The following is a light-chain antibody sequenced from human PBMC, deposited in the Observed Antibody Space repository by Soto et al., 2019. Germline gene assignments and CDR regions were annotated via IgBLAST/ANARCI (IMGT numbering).Light chain of an antibody. CDR2: GAS. CDR3: QQFHNWPIT. CDR1: QNVDTN. Sequence: ESMLTQSPATLSLSPGERATLSCRASQNVDTNYLAWYQQKPGQAPRLLIYGASTRATGIPARFSGSGSGTEFTLTISSLQSEDFAVYYCQQFHNWPITFGQGTRLEIK. J-gene: IGKJ5*01. V-gene: IGKV3-15*01.